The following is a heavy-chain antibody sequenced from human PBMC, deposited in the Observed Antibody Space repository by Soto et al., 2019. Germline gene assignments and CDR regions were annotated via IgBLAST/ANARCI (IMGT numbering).Heavy chain of an antibody. CDR3: AKDMVPGGADY. Sequence: EVQLVESGGGLVQPGRSLRLSCAASGFTSNDYAMHWVRQVPGKGLECVSGIYWNSGRIGYADSVKGRFTTSRDNAKNTLYMQMNTLRAEDTALYSCAKDMVPGGADYWGQGILVTVSS. CDR1: GFTSNDYA. CDR2: IYWNSGRI. D-gene: IGHD2-21*02. V-gene: IGHV3-9*02. J-gene: IGHJ4*02.